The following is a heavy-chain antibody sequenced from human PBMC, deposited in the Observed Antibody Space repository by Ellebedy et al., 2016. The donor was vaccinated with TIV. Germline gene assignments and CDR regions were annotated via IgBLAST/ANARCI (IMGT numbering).Heavy chain of an antibody. CDR2: IHISRIT. CDR3: ARGWSYAYSLDL. CDR1: GLAVRRYY. J-gene: IGHJ4*02. Sequence: MPGGSLRLSCNVSGLAVRRYYLTWIRQSVERGLEWIGRIHISRITNYNPSFQRRVSVSVDPAKNQVSLKMTSVTAADTAVYYCARGWSYAYSLDLWGQGILVTVSS. D-gene: IGHD3-16*01. V-gene: IGHV4-4*07.